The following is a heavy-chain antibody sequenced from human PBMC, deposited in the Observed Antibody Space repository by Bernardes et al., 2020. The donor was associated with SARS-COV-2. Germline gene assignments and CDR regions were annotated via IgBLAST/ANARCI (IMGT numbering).Heavy chain of an antibody. Sequence: SEPLSLTCTVSGGSISSNNYYWGWLLQPPGKGLEWIGSMYYSGITYYNPSLKSRVTISGDTSKSQFSLKLSSVTAADTAMYYCARQSNVGATSTLDYWGQGTLVTVSS. CDR1: GGSISSNNYY. D-gene: IGHD1-26*01. CDR3: ARQSNVGATSTLDY. J-gene: IGHJ4*02. V-gene: IGHV4-39*01. CDR2: MYYSGIT.